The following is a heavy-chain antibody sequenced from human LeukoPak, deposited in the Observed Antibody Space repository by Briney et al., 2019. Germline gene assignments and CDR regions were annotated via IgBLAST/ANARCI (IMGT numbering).Heavy chain of an antibody. CDR1: GYSISSSNW. Sequence: PPETLSLTCAVSGYSISSSNWWGWIRQPPGKGLEWIGYMYYTGSTYYNPSLKSRVTMSVDASKNQFSLKLSSVTAVDTAVYYCARTRVARFAFDIWGQGTMVIVSS. J-gene: IGHJ3*02. V-gene: IGHV4-28*01. D-gene: IGHD3-3*01. CDR2: MYYTGST. CDR3: ARTRVARFAFDI.